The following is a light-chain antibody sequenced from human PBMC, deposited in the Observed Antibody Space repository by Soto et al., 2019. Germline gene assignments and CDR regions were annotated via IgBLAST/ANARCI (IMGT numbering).Light chain of an antibody. J-gene: IGKJ1*01. CDR3: QQYGTIST. Sequence: EIVLTQSPGTLSLSPGERATLSCRASQSVSSSHLAWYQQKPGQAPRLLIYGASTRASGIPHRFSGSGSGTYFTLTISRLEPEGFAVYYCQQYGTISTFGQGTKVEIK. V-gene: IGKV3-20*01. CDR2: GAS. CDR1: QSVSSSH.